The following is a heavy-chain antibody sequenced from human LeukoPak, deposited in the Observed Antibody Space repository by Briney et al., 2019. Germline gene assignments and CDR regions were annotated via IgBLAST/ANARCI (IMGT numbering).Heavy chain of an antibody. Sequence: HPGGSLRLSCTASGFTFGDYAMSWFRQAPGKGLEWVGFIRSKAYGGTTEYAASVKGRFTISRDDSKSIAYLQMNSLKAEDTAVYYCTRDGRNYYDILTGYPLGVYWGQGTLVTVSS. CDR2: IRSKAYGGTT. V-gene: IGHV3-49*03. CDR3: TRDGRNYYDILTGYPLGVY. J-gene: IGHJ4*02. CDR1: GFTFGDYA. D-gene: IGHD3-9*01.